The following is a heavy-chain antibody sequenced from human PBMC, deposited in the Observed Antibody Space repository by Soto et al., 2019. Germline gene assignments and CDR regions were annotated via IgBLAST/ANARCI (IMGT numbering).Heavy chain of an antibody. Sequence: GGSLRLSCAASGFTFSSYGMHWVRQAPGKGLEWVAVISYDGSNKYYADSVKGRFTISRDNSKNTLYLQMNSLRAEDTAVYYCAKDRGGYYDFTYGADKRGFDYWGQGTLVTVSS. D-gene: IGHD3-3*01. CDR3: AKDRGGYYDFTYGADKRGFDY. CDR1: GFTFSSYG. V-gene: IGHV3-30*18. J-gene: IGHJ4*02. CDR2: ISYDGSNK.